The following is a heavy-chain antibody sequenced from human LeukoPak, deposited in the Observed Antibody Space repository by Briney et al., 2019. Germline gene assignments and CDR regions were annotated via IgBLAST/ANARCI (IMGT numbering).Heavy chain of an antibody. CDR2: ISYDGSNK. CDR3: AKATWGEIDY. V-gene: IGHV3-30*18. Sequence: GGSLRLSCAASGFTFSSYGMHWVRKAPGKGLEWVAVISYDGSNKYYADSVKGRFTISRDNSKNTLYLQMNSLRAEDTAVYYCAKATWGEIDYWGQGTLVTVSS. D-gene: IGHD3-16*01. J-gene: IGHJ4*02. CDR1: GFTFSSYG.